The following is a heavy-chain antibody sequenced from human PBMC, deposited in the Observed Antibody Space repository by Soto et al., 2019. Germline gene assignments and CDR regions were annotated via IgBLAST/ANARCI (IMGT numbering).Heavy chain of an antibody. CDR1: GGTFSSYT. D-gene: IGHD3-3*01. V-gene: IGHV1-69*02. Sequence: SVKVSCKASGGTFSSYTISWVRQAPGQGLEWMGRIIPTLGIANYAQKFRGRVTITADKSTSTAYMELSSLRSEDTAVYYCASFWSGCSRSNWFDPWGQGTLVTVSS. CDR2: IIPTLGIA. CDR3: ASFWSGCSRSNWFDP. J-gene: IGHJ5*02.